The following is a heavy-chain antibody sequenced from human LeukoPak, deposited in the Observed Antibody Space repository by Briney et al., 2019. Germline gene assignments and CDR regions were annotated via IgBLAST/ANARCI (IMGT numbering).Heavy chain of an antibody. D-gene: IGHD2-15*01. CDR2: IIPIFGTA. Sequence: SVKVSCKASRGTFSSYAISWVRQAPGQGLEWMGGIIPIFGTANYAQKFQGRVTITADESTSTAYMELSSLRSEDTAVYYCARGPYCSGGSCYSDAFDIWGQGTMVTVSS. CDR3: ARGPYCSGGSCYSDAFDI. V-gene: IGHV1-69*13. J-gene: IGHJ3*02. CDR1: RGTFSSYA.